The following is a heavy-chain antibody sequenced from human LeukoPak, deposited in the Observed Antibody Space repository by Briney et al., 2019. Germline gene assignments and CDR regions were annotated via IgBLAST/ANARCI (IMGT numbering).Heavy chain of an antibody. D-gene: IGHD2-2*01. CDR2: IIPIFGTA. V-gene: IGHV1-69*06. CDR1: GYTFTGYY. J-gene: IGHJ4*02. CDR3: AKSWCETICYGIYD. Sequence: GASVKVSCKASGYTFTGYYMHWVRQAPGQGLEWMGGIIPIFGTANYAQKFQGRVTITADKSTSTAYMELSSLRSEDTAVYYCAKSWCETICYGIYDWGQGTLVTVS.